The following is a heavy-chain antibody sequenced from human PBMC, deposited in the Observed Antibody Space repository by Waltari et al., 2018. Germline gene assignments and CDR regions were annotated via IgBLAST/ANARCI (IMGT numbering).Heavy chain of an antibody. Sequence: QVQLQQWGAGLLKPSETLSLTCAVYGGSFSGYYWSWIRQPPGKGLEWIGEINHSGSTNYNPSLKRRVTISVDTSKNQFSLKLSSVTAADTAVYYCARAVYKGISSGSDAFDIWGQGTMVTVSS. V-gene: IGHV4-34*01. J-gene: IGHJ3*02. CDR3: ARAVYKGISSGSDAFDI. D-gene: IGHD6-6*01. CDR1: GGSFSGYY. CDR2: INHSGST.